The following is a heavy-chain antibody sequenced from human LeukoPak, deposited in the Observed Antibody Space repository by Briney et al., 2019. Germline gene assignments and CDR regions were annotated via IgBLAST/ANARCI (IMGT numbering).Heavy chain of an antibody. CDR1: GYTFTSYG. CDR2: ISAYNGNT. J-gene: IGHJ4*02. CDR3: ARGVCGGDCQDFDY. Sequence: ASVTVSCQASGYTFTSYGIRWVRPAAGQGLDWMGWISAYNGNTNYAQKLQGRVTMTTDTSTSTAYMELRSLRSDDTAVYYCARGVCGGDCQDFDYWGQGTLVTVSS. V-gene: IGHV1-18*04. D-gene: IGHD2-21*02.